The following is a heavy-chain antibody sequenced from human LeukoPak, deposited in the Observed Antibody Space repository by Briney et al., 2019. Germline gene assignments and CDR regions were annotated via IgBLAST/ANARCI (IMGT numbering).Heavy chain of an antibody. CDR3: AKDCSFWDYGDSEVY. V-gene: IGHV3-23*01. Sequence: PGGSLRLSCAASGFTFSNYAMSWVRQAPGKGLDWVSAISGSGGSTYYADSVKGRFTISRDNSKNTLYLQMNSLRAEDTAVYYCAKDCSFWDYGDSEVYWGQGTLVTVSS. D-gene: IGHD4-17*01. CDR1: GFTFSNYA. CDR2: ISGSGGST. J-gene: IGHJ4*02.